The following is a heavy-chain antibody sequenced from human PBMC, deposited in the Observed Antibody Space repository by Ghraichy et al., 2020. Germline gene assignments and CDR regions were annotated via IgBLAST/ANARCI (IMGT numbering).Heavy chain of an antibody. D-gene: IGHD3-10*01. CDR3: ASRSMVRGVAYYYGMDV. J-gene: IGHJ6*02. V-gene: IGHV3-23*01. CDR2: ISGSGGST. Sequence: GGSLRLSCAASGFTFSSYAMSWVRQAPGKGLEWVSAISGSGGSTYYADSVKGRFTISRDNSKNTLYLQMNSLRAEDTAVYYCASRSMVRGVAYYYGMDVWGQGTTVTVSS. CDR1: GFTFSSYA.